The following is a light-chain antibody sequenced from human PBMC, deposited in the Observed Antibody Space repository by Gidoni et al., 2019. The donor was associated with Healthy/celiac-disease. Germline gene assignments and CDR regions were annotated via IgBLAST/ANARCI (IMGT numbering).Light chain of an antibody. J-gene: IGKJ1*01. CDR1: QSLLHSNGYNY. V-gene: IGKV2-28*01. CDR3: MQALPPWT. CDR2: LGS. Sequence: EMVMAQSPLSLPVTPGEPASISCRSSQSLLHSNGYNYLDWYLQKPGQSPQLLIYLGSNRASGVPDRFSGSGSCTDFTLKISRVEAEDVGVYYCMQALPPWTFXXXTKVEIK.